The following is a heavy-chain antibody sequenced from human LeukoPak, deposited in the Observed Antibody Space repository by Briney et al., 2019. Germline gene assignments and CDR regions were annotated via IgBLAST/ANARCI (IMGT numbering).Heavy chain of an antibody. D-gene: IGHD3-22*01. CDR1: GYTFTSYY. CDR2: INPSGGST. Sequence: ASVKVSCKASGYTFTSYYIHWVRQAPGQGLEWMGIINPSGGSTNYAQDFQGRVTMTRDTSTSTVYMELSSLRSEDTAVYYCARGGGRDSSGYYYFDYWGQGTLVTVSP. J-gene: IGHJ4*02. V-gene: IGHV1-46*01. CDR3: ARGGGRDSSGYYYFDY.